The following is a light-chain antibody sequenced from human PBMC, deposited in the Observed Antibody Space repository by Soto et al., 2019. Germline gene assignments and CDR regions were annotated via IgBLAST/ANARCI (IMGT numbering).Light chain of an antibody. V-gene: IGLV2-8*01. CDR3: SSYAGSSNV. CDR1: SSDVGGYNY. J-gene: IGLJ1*01. CDR2: EVN. Sequence: SALTQPPSASGSPGQSVATSCTGTSSDVGGYNYVSWYQQHPGKAPKLMIYEVNKRPSGVPDRFSGSKSGNTASLTVSGLQAEDEADYYCSSYAGSSNVFGTGTKV.